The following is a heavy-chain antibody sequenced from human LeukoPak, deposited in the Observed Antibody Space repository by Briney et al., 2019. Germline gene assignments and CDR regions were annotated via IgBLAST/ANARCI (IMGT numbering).Heavy chain of an antibody. CDR2: ISGCGVST. V-gene: IGHV3-23*01. D-gene: IGHD1-26*01. Sequence: TGGSLSLSCAASGFTFSSFALTWVRQPQGRGLEWASAISGCGVSTYYADSVKGRFTISRDNSNNTLYLQMNSLRAEDTALYYCAKRNLGATTRSSYYYGMDVWGQGTTVTVSS. CDR1: GFTFSSFA. CDR3: AKRNLGATTRSSYYYGMDV. J-gene: IGHJ6*02.